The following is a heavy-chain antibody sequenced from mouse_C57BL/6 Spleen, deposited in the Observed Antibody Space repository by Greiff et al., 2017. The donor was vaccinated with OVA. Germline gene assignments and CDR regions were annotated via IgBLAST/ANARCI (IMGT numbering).Heavy chain of an antibody. CDR2: INPSSGYT. V-gene: IGHV1-7*01. D-gene: IGHD1-1*01. CDR3: ARRVTTVVATDWYFDV. J-gene: IGHJ1*03. CDR1: GYTFTSYW. Sequence: VKVVESGAELAKPGASVKLSCKASGYTFTSYWMHWVKQRPGQGLEWIGYINPSSGYTKYNQKFKDKATLTSDKSSSTAYMQLSSLTYEDSAVYYCARRVTTVVATDWYFDVWGTGTTVTVSS.